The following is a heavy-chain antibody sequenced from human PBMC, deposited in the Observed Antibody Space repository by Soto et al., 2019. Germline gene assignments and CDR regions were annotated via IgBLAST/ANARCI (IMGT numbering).Heavy chain of an antibody. CDR2: ISTSGTT. CDR3: AREAGPDRWFDP. D-gene: IGHD6-19*01. Sequence: SETLSLTCTVTGASISSYFWTWIRQPAGKGLDWIGRISTSGTTNYNPSLKSRVTMSVDTSKNHFSLNLSSVTAADTAVYYCAREAGPDRWFDPWGQGTLVTVSS. CDR1: GASISSYF. V-gene: IGHV4-4*07. J-gene: IGHJ5*02.